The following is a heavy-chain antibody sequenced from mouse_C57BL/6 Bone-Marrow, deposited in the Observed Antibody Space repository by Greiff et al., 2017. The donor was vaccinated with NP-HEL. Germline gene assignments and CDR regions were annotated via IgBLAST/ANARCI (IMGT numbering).Heavy chain of an antibody. CDR2: IYPGDGAT. J-gene: IGHJ3*01. CDR1: GYAFSSSW. CDR3: ARASFAY. Sequence: VQLQQSGPELVKPGASVKISCKASGYAFSSSWLNWVKQRPGKGLEWIGRIYPGDGATTYNGKFKGKATLTADKSSSTAYMQLSSLTAEDSAVYFCARASFAYWGQGTLVTVSA. V-gene: IGHV1-82*01.